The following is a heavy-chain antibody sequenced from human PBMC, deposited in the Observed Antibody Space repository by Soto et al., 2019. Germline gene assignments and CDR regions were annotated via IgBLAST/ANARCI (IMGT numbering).Heavy chain of an antibody. CDR2: IYYSGST. CDR3: ARHAVNWVTMQDYYYMDV. J-gene: IGHJ6*03. Sequence: SETLSLTCTVSGGSISSYYWSWIRQPPGKGLEWIGYIYYSGSTNYNPSLKSRVTISVDTSKNQFSLKLSSVTAADTAVYYCARHAVNWVTMQDYYYMDVWGKGTTVTVSS. CDR1: GGSISSYY. D-gene: IGHD2-21*02. V-gene: IGHV4-59*08.